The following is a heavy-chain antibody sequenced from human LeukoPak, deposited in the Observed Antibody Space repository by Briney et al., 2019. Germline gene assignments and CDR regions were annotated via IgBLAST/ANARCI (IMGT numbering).Heavy chain of an antibody. J-gene: IGHJ4*02. CDR1: GGSISSNY. CDR3: ARHEGVSGYYPLDY. CDR2: FYYSGST. Sequence: SDTLSLTCTLSGGSISSNYWTWMRQPPGEGLECIGYFYYSGSTTYNPSHKSLVNISVETSKNQLSVKLSSVTAADTAIYYCARHEGVSGYYPLDYWGQGTVLPVSS. V-gene: IGHV4-59*08. D-gene: IGHD3-22*01.